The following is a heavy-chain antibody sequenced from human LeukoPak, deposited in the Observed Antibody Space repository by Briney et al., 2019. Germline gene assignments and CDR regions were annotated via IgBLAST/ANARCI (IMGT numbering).Heavy chain of an antibody. CDR3: ARASAGIVVVVAAFDY. CDR2: INPNSGGT. D-gene: IGHD2-15*01. CDR1: GYTFTGYY. J-gene: IGHJ4*02. Sequence: ASVKVSCKASGYTFTGYYMHWVRPSPGQRLEWMGWINPNSGGTNYAQKYQGRVTMTRDPSISTAYMELSRLRSDDTAVYYCARASAGIVVVVAAFDYWGQGTLVTVSS. V-gene: IGHV1-2*02.